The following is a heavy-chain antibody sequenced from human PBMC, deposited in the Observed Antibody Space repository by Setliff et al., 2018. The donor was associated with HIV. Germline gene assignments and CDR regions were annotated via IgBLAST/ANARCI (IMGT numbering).Heavy chain of an antibody. CDR3: ARDQTAMVTRYWYFDL. V-gene: IGHV4-4*02. Sequence: SETLSLTCAVSGGSISSSNWWSLVRQPPGKGLEWIGEINHSGSTNCNPSLKSRVTISVDTSKNQFSLKLSSVTAADTAVYYCARDQTAMVTRYWYFDLWGRGTVVTVSS. CDR2: INHSGST. D-gene: IGHD5-18*01. CDR1: GGSISSSNW. J-gene: IGHJ2*01.